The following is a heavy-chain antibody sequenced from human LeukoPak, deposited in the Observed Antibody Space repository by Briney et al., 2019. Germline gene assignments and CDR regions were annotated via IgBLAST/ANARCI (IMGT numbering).Heavy chain of an antibody. Sequence: GGSLRLSCAASGFTFSSYPVHWVRQAPGKGLEWVTLISYDGSNKYYADSVKGRFTISRDNSKNSLYLQMNSLRAEDTAVYYCARVVVVAANYYYYYMDVWGKGTTVTISS. CDR1: GFTFSSYP. V-gene: IGHV3-30*04. J-gene: IGHJ6*03. D-gene: IGHD2-15*01. CDR2: ISYDGSNK. CDR3: ARVVVVAANYYYYYMDV.